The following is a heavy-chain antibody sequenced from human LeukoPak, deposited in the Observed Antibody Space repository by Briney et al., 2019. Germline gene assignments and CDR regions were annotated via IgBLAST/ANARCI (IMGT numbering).Heavy chain of an antibody. CDR2: IYHSGSS. J-gene: IGHJ4*02. V-gene: IGHV4-30-2*05. CDR1: GGSISSGGYY. CDR3: ARNRDGYNSFDY. D-gene: IGHD5-24*01. Sequence: SETLSLTCTVSGGSISSGGYYWSWIRQPPGKGLEWIGYIYHSGSSYHNPSLRSRVTISVDTSKNHFSLKLSSVTAADTAVYYCARNRDGYNSFDYWGQGTLVTVSS.